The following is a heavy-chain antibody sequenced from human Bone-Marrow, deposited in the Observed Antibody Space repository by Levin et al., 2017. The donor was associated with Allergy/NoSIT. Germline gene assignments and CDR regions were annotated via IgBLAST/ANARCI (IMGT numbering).Heavy chain of an antibody. D-gene: IGHD3-10*01. Sequence: GGSLRLSCAASGFTFSTYWMHWVRQAPGKGLVWVSRIQSNGKTNYVDSVKGRFTISRDNAMNTLYLQMNSLTVEDTAVYYCARDRFYSDSGSNFSWFDPWGQGTLVTVSS. CDR1: GFTFSTYW. V-gene: IGHV3-74*01. CDR2: IQSNGKT. CDR3: ARDRFYSDSGSNFSWFDP. J-gene: IGHJ5*02.